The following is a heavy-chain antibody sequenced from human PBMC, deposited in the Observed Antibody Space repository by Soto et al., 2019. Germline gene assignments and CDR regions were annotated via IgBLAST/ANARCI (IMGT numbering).Heavy chain of an antibody. J-gene: IGHJ4*02. CDR2: ISATGGST. CDR3: AKDRLAGNFDY. V-gene: IGHV3-23*01. CDR1: GLTFKNYG. Sequence: GGAPRLSCAGPGLTFKNYGMKWGRQAPGKGLEWVATISATGGSTYYADSVKGRFTISRDNSKNTLYLQMNGLRVEDTAVYYCAKDRLAGNFDYWGQGTQVTVSS.